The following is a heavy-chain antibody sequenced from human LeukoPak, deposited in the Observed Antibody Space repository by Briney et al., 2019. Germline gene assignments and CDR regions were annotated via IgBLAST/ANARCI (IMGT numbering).Heavy chain of an antibody. V-gene: IGHV3-23*01. CDR1: GFTFSNYA. Sequence: GGSLRLSCAASGFTFSNYAMSWVRHTPGKGLEWVSLIRGSDGSTYYADSVKGRFTTSRDNPKNTLYLEMNNLRAEDTALYYCAKARYTAGWYTFDYWGQGTQVTVSS. J-gene: IGHJ4*02. CDR3: AKARYTAGWYTFDY. CDR2: IRGSDGST. D-gene: IGHD6-19*01.